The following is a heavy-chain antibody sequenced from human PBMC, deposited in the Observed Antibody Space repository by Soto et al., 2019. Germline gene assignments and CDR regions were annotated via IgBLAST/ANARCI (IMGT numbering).Heavy chain of an antibody. V-gene: IGHV3-23*01. D-gene: IGHD1-1*01. J-gene: IGHJ6*02. CDR1: GFTFSIYA. Sequence: EVQLLESGGGMVQPGGSLRLSCAASGFTFSIYAMNWVRQAPGNGLAWVSAISGSGGSIHYADSVKGRFTISRDNSKNTLYLQMNSRRGEDTAVYHCVKGYWKGDVWGQGTTVTVSS. CDR3: VKGYWKGDV. CDR2: ISGSGGSI.